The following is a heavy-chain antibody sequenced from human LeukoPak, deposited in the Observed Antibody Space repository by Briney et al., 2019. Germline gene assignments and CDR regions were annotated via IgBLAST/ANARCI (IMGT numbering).Heavy chain of an antibody. J-gene: IGHJ4*02. CDR2: IYYSGST. D-gene: IGHD3-16*01. Sequence: PSETLSLMCTVSGGSISTYYWSWIRQPPGKGLEWIGYIYYSGSTNYNPSLKSRDTISVDTSKNHFSLRLSSVTAADTAVYYCARDRWGSSYFDYWGQGTLVTVSS. V-gene: IGHV4-59*01. CDR1: GGSISTYY. CDR3: ARDRWGSSYFDY.